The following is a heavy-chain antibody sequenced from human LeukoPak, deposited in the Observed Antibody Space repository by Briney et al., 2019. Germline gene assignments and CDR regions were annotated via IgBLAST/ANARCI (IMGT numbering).Heavy chain of an antibody. V-gene: IGHV1-69*01. D-gene: IGHD6-13*01. CDR3: ARDLLLGSSSTPFRAYYYMDG. J-gene: IGHJ6*03. CDR1: GGTFGSYA. CDR2: IIPIFGTA. Sequence: GSSVKVSCKASGGTFGSYAISWVRQAPGQGLEWMGGIIPIFGTANYAQKFQGRVTITADESTSTAYMELSSLRSEDTAVYYCARDLLLGSSSTPFRAYYYMDGWGKGTTVTVSS.